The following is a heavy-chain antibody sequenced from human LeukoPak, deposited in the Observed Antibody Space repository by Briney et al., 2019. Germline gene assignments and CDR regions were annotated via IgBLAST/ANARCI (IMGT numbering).Heavy chain of an antibody. V-gene: IGHV4-34*01. J-gene: IGHJ6*03. CDR1: GGSFRGYF. CDR2: ITHNGGT. D-gene: IGHD1-26*01. CDR3: ARGNSGSHWGDHYFYMDV. Sequence: SETXSLTCXXYGGSFRGYFWGWVRQTPGKGLEWLGEITHNGGTNYMPSLSGRVSVFQDVSKNQFSLKLSSVTAADTGVYYCARGNSGSHWGDHYFYMDVWGKGTTVIVSS.